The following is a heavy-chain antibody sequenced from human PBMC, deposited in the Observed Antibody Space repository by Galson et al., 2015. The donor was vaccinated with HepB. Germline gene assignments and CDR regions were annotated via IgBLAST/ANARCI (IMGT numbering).Heavy chain of an antibody. CDR3: AREGAYADIVAKGWFDP. Sequence: QSGAEVKKPGASVKVSCKASGYTFTSYGISWVRQAPGQGLEWMGWISAYNGNTNYAQKLQGRVTMTTDTSTSTAYMELRSLRSDDTAVYYCAREGAYADIVAKGWFDPWGQGTLVTVSS. D-gene: IGHD5-12*01. CDR2: ISAYNGNT. V-gene: IGHV1-18*01. J-gene: IGHJ5*02. CDR1: GYTFTSYG.